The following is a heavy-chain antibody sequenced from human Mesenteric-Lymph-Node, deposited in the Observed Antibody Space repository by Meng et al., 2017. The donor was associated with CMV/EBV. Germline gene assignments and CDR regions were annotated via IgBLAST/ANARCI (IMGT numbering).Heavy chain of an antibody. CDR3: ARDSYYDILTGYLGGVYYYGMDV. D-gene: IGHD3-9*01. CDR1: GFTFSSYW. V-gene: IGHV3-74*01. Sequence: GESLKISCAASGFTFSSYWMHWVRQAPGRGLVWVSRINPDGSSTSYADSVKGRFTISRDNAKNTPYLQMNSPRAEDTAVYYCARDSYYDILTGYLGGVYYYGMDVWGQGTTVTVSS. J-gene: IGHJ6*02. CDR2: INPDGSST.